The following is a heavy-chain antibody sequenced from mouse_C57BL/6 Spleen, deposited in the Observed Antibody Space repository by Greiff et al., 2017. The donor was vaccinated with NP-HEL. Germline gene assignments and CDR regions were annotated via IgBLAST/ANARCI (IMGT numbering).Heavy chain of an antibody. D-gene: IGHD2-4*01. CDR1: GFSLTSYG. CDR2: IWSDGST. Sequence: QVQLKESGPGLVAPSQSLSITCTVSGFSLTSYGVHWVRQPPGKGLEWLVVIWSDGSTTYNSALKSRLSISKDNSKSQVFLKMNSLQTDDTAMYYCARHHYDYDVGAMDYWGQGTSVTVSS. J-gene: IGHJ4*01. V-gene: IGHV2-6-1*01. CDR3: ARHHYDYDVGAMDY.